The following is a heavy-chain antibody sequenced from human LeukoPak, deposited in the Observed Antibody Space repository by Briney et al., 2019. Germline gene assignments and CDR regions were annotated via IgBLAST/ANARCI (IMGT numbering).Heavy chain of an antibody. Sequence: GASVKVSCKASGGTFSSHAISWVRQAPGQGLEWMGGIIPIFGTAKYAQKFQGRVTITADESTSTAYMELSSLRSEDTAVYYCARALYCSSTSCSILGYYYYYGMDVWGQGTTVTVSS. CDR3: ARALYCSSTSCSILGYYYYYGMDV. CDR1: GGTFSSHA. D-gene: IGHD2-2*01. V-gene: IGHV1-69*13. CDR2: IIPIFGTA. J-gene: IGHJ6*02.